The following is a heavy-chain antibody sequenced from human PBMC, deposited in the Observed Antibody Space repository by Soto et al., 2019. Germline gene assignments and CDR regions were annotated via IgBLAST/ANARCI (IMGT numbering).Heavy chain of an antibody. CDR1: GGTFSSYT. V-gene: IGHV1-69*02. CDR2: IIPILGIA. CDR3: ARGASGGSWAFDY. Sequence: QVQLVQSGAEVKKPGSSVKVSCKASGGTFSSYTISWVRQAPGQGLEWMGRIIPILGIANYAQKFQGRVTITADKSTSTAYMELSSLRSADTAVYYCARGASGGSWAFDYWGQGTLVTVSS. J-gene: IGHJ4*02. D-gene: IGHD2-15*01.